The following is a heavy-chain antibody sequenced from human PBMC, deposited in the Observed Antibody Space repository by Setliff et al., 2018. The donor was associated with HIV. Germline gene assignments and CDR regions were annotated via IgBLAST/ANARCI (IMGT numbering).Heavy chain of an antibody. CDR2: MSKRGTY. CDR3: ARDAVEASIPGGWFDP. D-gene: IGHD2-21*01. CDR1: GGSVSSGAYF. Sequence: PSETLSLTCTVSGGSVSSGAYFWSWIRQHPGKGLEWMGYMSKRGTYIINPSLESRMTMSVDTSKNQLYLRLKSVTAADTAVYFCARDAVEASIPGGWFDPWGPGTLVTVSS. V-gene: IGHV4-31*03. J-gene: IGHJ5*02.